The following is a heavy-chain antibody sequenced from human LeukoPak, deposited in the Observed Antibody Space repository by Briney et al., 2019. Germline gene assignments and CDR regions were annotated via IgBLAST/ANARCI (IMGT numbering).Heavy chain of an antibody. V-gene: IGHV3-30*18. CDR3: AKALYYYGSGNTFDY. CDR2: ISYDGSNK. D-gene: IGHD3-10*01. J-gene: IGHJ4*02. Sequence: GGSLRLSCAASGFTFSSYGMHWVRQAPGKGLEWVAVISYDGSNKYYADSVKGRFTISRDNSKNTLYLQMNSLRAEDTAVYYCAKALYYYGSGNTFDYWGQGTLVTVSS. CDR1: GFTFSSYG.